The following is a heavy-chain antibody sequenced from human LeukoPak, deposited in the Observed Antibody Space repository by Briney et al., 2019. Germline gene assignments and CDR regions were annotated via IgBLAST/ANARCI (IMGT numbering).Heavy chain of an antibody. CDR2: IYTSGST. J-gene: IGHJ4*02. D-gene: IGHD2-15*01. Sequence: SQTLSLTCTVSGGSISSGSYYWSWIRQPAGTGLEWIGRIYTSGSTNYNPSLKSRVTISVDTSKNQFSLKLSSVTAADTAVYYCTRATCSGGSCYPDYWGQGTLVTVSS. CDR3: TRATCSGGSCYPDY. CDR1: GGSISSGSYY. V-gene: IGHV4-61*02.